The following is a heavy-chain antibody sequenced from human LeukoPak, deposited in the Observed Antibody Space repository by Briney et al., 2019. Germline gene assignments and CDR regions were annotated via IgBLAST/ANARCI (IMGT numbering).Heavy chain of an antibody. J-gene: IGHJ4*02. CDR2: IYTGGTT. D-gene: IGHD6-6*01. CDR1: GFSVTSNH. V-gene: IGHV3-66*01. CDR3: ARDSSSYYFDY. Sequence: PGGSLRLSCAASGFSVTSNHMNWVRQAPGKGLEGVSIIYTGGTTPYADSLNDRFTISRDDSINTRYLQMNSLRAEDTAVYYCARDSSSYYFDYWGQGTLVTVSS.